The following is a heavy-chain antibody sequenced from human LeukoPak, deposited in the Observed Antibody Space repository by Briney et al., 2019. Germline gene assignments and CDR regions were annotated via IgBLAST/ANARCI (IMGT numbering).Heavy chain of an antibody. V-gene: IGHV3-33*06. CDR3: AKPTSGSGSFLIDY. J-gene: IGHJ4*02. Sequence: PEGSLRLSCAASGFSFSNYGMHWVRQAPGKGLEWVAVIWDDGSYKYYADSVKGRFTISRDNSKNTLYLQMNSLRAEDTAVYYCAKPTSGSGSFLIDYWGQGTLVTVSS. CDR1: GFSFSNYG. D-gene: IGHD1-26*01. CDR2: IWDDGSYK.